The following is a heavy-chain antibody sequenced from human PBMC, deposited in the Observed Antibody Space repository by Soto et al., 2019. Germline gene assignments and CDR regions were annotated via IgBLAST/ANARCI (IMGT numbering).Heavy chain of an antibody. Sequence: QVPLVQSGAEVKKPGASVKVSCKASGYTFTSYGISWVRQAPGQGLEWMGWISAYNGNTNYAQKLQGRVTMPTDTSTSTAYMELRSLRSDDTAVYYCARTYYYGSGSYYQLHGFDPWGQGTLVTVSS. V-gene: IGHV1-18*01. D-gene: IGHD3-10*01. CDR2: ISAYNGNT. CDR3: ARTYYYGSGSYYQLHGFDP. J-gene: IGHJ5*02. CDR1: GYTFTSYG.